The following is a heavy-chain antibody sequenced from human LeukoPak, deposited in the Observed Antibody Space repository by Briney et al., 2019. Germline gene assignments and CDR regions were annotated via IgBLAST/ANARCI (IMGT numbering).Heavy chain of an antibody. V-gene: IGHV5-51*01. Sequence: GESLKISCKASGYSFTTYWIGWVRQMPGKGLEWMGIIYPGDSDTRYSPSFQGQVTISADKSISTAYLQWSSLKASDTAMYYCARQSVGSGSFYDAFDIWGQGTMVTVSS. CDR2: IYPGDSDT. CDR3: ARQSVGSGSFYDAFDI. CDR1: GYSFTTYW. J-gene: IGHJ3*02. D-gene: IGHD3-10*01.